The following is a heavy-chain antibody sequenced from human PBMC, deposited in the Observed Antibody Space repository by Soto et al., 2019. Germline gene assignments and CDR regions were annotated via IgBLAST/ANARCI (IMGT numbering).Heavy chain of an antibody. CDR3: VRVGRLGGY. Sequence: PGESLKISCTASGFTFSSYWMSWVRQAPGKGLGWVANIKEDGSGKYYVDSVKGRFSISRDNARNSLYLQMNSLRVEDTAVYYCVRVGRLGGYWGQGALVTVSS. D-gene: IGHD3-16*01. CDR2: IKEDGSGK. CDR1: GFTFSSYW. V-gene: IGHV3-7*03. J-gene: IGHJ4*02.